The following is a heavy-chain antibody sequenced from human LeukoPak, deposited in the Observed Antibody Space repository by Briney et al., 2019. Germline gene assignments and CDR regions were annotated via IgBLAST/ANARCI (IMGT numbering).Heavy chain of an antibody. J-gene: IGHJ4*02. CDR3: ARYPLGYSGYLKD. CDR2: INANNGGG. V-gene: IGHV1-2*02. D-gene: IGHD5-12*01. Sequence: ASVKVSCTASGYTLTDYHMHWVRQAPGQGLEWLGWINANNGGGNYAQEFQGRITMTWDTSISTAYMELSRLRSDDTAVYYCARYPLGYSGYLKDWGQGTLVTVSS. CDR1: GYTLTDYH.